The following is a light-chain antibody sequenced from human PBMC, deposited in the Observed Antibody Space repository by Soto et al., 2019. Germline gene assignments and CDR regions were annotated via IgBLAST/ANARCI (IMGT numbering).Light chain of an antibody. V-gene: IGKV1-39*01. CDR2: AAS. CDR1: QSISSY. J-gene: IGKJ1*01. Sequence: DIQMTQSPSSLSASVGDRVTITCRASQSISSYLNWYQQKPGKAPKLLIYAASSLQSGVPSRFSRSGSGTDFTLTISSLQPEDFATYYCQQSYSTRGAFGQGTKV. CDR3: QQSYSTRGA.